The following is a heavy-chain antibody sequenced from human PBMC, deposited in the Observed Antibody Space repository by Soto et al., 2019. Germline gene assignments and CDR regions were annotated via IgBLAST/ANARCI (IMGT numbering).Heavy chain of an antibody. V-gene: IGHV4-34*01. CDR1: GGSFSGYY. J-gene: IGHJ4*02. CDR3: ARRHNSTLFDY. CDR2: INHSGST. Sequence: PSETLSLTCAVYGGSFSGYYWTWIRQPPGTGLEWIGEINHSGSTNYNPSLKSRVTISVDTSKNQFSLKLSSVTAADTAVYYCARRHNSTLFDYWGQGTLVTVSS. D-gene: IGHD6-13*01.